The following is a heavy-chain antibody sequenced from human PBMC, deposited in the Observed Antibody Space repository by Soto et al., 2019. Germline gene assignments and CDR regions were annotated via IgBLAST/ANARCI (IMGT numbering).Heavy chain of an antibody. J-gene: IGHJ4*02. CDR2: ITRSADLS. D-gene: IGHD3-10*01. CDR3: AKWSGFGDL. V-gene: IGHV3-23*01. Sequence: GGSLRLSCEASGFDFSIYSITWVRQAPGKGLEYVSGITRSADLSFYADSVRGRFTVSRDNFKNTAYLEMNNLRVEDTAVYYCAKWSGFGDLWGQGTLVTVSS. CDR1: GFDFSIYS.